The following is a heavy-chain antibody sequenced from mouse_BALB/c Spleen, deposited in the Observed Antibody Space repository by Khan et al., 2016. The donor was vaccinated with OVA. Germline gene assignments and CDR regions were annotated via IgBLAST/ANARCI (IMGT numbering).Heavy chain of an antibody. Sequence: EVELVESGGDLVKPGGSLKLSCAASGFTFSTYGMSWVRQTPDKRLEWVATISSGGSYTYYPDSVKGRFTIYRDNAKNTLNLQMRSLKSADTAMYYCTRLAYYYNSEGFAYWGQGTLVTVSA. CDR1: GFTFSTYG. CDR3: TRLAYYYNSEGFAY. V-gene: IGHV5-6*01. D-gene: IGHD1-1*01. CDR2: ISSGGSYT. J-gene: IGHJ3*01.